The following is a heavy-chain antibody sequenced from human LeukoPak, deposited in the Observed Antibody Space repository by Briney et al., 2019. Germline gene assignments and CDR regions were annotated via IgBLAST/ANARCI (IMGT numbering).Heavy chain of an antibody. CDR2: INSRSTHT. J-gene: IGHJ4*02. CDR3: ARGGGSYSY. CDR1: GFTFSRDA. V-gene: IGHV3-21*01. Sequence: TWGSLRLSCAGSGFTFSRDAMNWVRQAPGKGLEWVSSINSRSTHTAYADSVKGRFTISRDNGNNSVFLQMNSLGVDDTAIYFCARGGGSYSYWGQGVRVTVSS. D-gene: IGHD1-26*01.